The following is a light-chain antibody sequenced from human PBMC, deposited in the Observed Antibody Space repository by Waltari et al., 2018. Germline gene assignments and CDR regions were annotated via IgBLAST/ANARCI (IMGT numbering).Light chain of an antibody. J-gene: IGKJ1*01. Sequence: EIVMTQSPATLSVSPGERATLSCRASQSVSTNLAWYQQKPGQAPRLLIYDASTSATAIPARFSGRGSGTEFTLTISSMQSEDFAVYYCQQYNSWRTFGQGTKVEIK. V-gene: IGKV3-15*01. CDR3: QQYNSWRT. CDR1: QSVSTN. CDR2: DAS.